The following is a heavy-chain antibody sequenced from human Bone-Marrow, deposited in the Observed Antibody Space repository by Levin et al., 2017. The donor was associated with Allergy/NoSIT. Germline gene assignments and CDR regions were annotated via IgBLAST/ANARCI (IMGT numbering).Heavy chain of an antibody. J-gene: IGHJ1*01. D-gene: IGHD3-10*01. Sequence: SQTLSLTCTVSGGSISSYSWSWIRQPPGKGLEWIGYIYYSGSTNYNPSLKSRVTISVDTSKNQFSLKLSSLTAADTAVYYCARTSVSGSGSETHWGQGTLVTVSS. CDR1: GGSISSYS. CDR2: IYYSGST. CDR3: ARTSVSGSGSETH. V-gene: IGHV4-59*01.